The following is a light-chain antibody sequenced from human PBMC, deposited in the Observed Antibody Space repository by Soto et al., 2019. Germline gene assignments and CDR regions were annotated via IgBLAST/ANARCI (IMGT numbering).Light chain of an antibody. J-gene: IGLJ2*01. CDR1: SSNIGSNP. Sequence: QPVLTQPPSASGTPGLRVTFSCSGSSSNIGSNPVSWYQLLPGTAPKLLIYDNERPSGVPDRFSGSKSGTSASLAISGLQSEDEADYYCAAWNASLNGVVFGGGTKLTVL. V-gene: IGLV1-44*01. CDR2: DN. CDR3: AAWNASLNGVV.